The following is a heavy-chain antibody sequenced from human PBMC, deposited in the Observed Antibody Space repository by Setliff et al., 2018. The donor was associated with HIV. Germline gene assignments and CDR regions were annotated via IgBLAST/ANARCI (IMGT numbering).Heavy chain of an antibody. CDR1: GFTFSSYG. CDR3: ARDGVRVPNGDYLSVNWFDP. CDR2: IWYDGSNK. D-gene: IGHD4-17*01. V-gene: IGHV3-33*01. Sequence: PGGSLRLSCAASGFTFSSYGMHWVRQAPGKGLEWVAAIWYDGSNKYYADSVKGRFTISRDNSKNTLYLQMNSLRVEDTALYYCARDGVRVPNGDYLSVNWFDPWGQGTLVTVSS. J-gene: IGHJ5*02.